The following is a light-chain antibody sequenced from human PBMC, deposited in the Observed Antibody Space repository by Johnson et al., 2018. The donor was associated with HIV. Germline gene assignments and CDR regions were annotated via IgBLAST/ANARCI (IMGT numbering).Light chain of an antibody. V-gene: IGLV1-51*02. CDR2: ENN. CDR3: GTWDSSLSAGV. J-gene: IGLJ1*01. CDR1: SSNIGNNY. Sequence: QSVLTQPPSVSAAPGQKVTISCSGSSSNIGNNYVSWYQQLPGTAPKLLIYENNKRPSGIPDRFSGSKSGTSATLAITGLQTWDEADYYCGTWDSSLSAGVFGTGTTVTVL.